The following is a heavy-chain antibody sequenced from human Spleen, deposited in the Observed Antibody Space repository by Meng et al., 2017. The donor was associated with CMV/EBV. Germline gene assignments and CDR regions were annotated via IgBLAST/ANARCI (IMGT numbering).Heavy chain of an antibody. J-gene: IGHJ4*02. CDR1: GGTFSSYA. V-gene: IGHV1-69*05. Sequence: ASGGTFSSYANSWVRQAPGQGLEWMGGIIPIFGTANYAQKFQGRVTITTDESTSTAYMELSSLRSEDTAVYYCARSFRAPAASHFDYWGQGTLVTVSS. D-gene: IGHD2-2*01. CDR3: ARSFRAPAASHFDY. CDR2: IIPIFGTA.